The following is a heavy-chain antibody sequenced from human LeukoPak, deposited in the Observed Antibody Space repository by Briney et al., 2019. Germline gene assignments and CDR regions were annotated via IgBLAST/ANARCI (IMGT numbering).Heavy chain of an antibody. CDR2: LIGSSGST. CDR3: AKGAYDYIEIGYFDS. Sequence: PGGSLRLSCAASGLTSTDYAMNWVRQAPGKGLEWVSVLIGSSGSTDYADSVKGRFTISRDNSKNTLFLQMNSLRAEDTAIYYCAKGAYDYIEIGYFDSWGQGTLVTVSP. D-gene: IGHD5-12*01. J-gene: IGHJ4*02. CDR1: GLTSTDYA. V-gene: IGHV3-23*01.